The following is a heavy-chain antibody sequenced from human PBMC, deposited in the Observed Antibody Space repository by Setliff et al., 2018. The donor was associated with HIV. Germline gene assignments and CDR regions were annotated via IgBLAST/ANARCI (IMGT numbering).Heavy chain of an antibody. J-gene: IGHJ4*02. D-gene: IGHD3-22*01. CDR1: GFTFSSYS. CDR2: ISSSSSTI. V-gene: IGHV3-48*04. CDR3: ARASSYYYDSSGYSSYFDY. Sequence: QPGGSLRLSCAASGFTFSSYSMNWVRQAPGKGLEWVSYISSSSSTIYYADSVKGRFTISRDNAKNSLYLQMNSLRAEDTAVYYCARASSYYYDSSGYSSYFDYWGQGTLVTVSS.